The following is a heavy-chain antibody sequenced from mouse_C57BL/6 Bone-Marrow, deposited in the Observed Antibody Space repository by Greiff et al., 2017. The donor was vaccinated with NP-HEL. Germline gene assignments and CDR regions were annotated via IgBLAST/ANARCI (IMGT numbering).Heavy chain of an antibody. V-gene: IGHV1-55*01. J-gene: IGHJ3*01. CDR3: AKETYYFGSWWFAD. D-gene: IGHD1-1*01. CDR2: IYPGSGST. CDR1: GYTFTSYW. Sequence: QVQLQQPGAELVKPGASVKMSCKASGYTFTSYWITWVKQRPGQGLEWIGDIYPGSGSTNYNEKFKSKATLTVDTSSSTAYMQLSSLTSEDSAVYYCAKETYYFGSWWFADWGQGTLVTVSA.